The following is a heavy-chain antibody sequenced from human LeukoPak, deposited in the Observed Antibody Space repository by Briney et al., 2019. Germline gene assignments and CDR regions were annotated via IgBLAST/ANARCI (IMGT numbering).Heavy chain of an antibody. CDR1: GGSFSGYC. CDR3: ARGPRYGDYGRYFDL. Sequence: KPSETLSLTCAVYGGSFSGYCWSWIRQPPGKGLEWIGEINHSGSTNYNPSLKSRVTISVDTSKNQFSLKLSSVTAADTAVYYCARGPRYGDYGRYFDLWGRGTLVTVSS. D-gene: IGHD4-17*01. CDR2: INHSGST. V-gene: IGHV4-34*01. J-gene: IGHJ2*01.